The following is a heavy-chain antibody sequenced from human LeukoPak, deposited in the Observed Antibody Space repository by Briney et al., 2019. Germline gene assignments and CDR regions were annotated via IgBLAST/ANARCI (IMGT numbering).Heavy chain of an antibody. D-gene: IGHD3-9*01. Sequence: PSETLSLTCTVSGGSIISSTYYWGWIRQPPGKGLEWIGSIYYSGSTHSGNTYYNPSLKSRVTISVDTSKNQFSLKLSSVTAADTAVYYCARALEGDDILTGYAKPYYFDYWGQGTLVTVSS. CDR1: GGSIISSTYY. V-gene: IGHV4-39*07. CDR2: IYYSGSTHSGNT. CDR3: ARALEGDDILTGYAKPYYFDY. J-gene: IGHJ4*02.